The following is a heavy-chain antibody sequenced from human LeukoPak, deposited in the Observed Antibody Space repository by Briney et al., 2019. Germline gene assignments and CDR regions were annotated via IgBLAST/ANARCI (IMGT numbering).Heavy chain of an antibody. J-gene: IGHJ3*02. CDR1: GYTFTSYD. CDR3: AREWVRGAYSSSRHAGPQFAFDI. Sequence: ASVKVSCKASGYTFTSYDINWVRQATGQGLEWMGWMNPNSGNTGYAQKFQGRVTMTRNTSISTAYMELSSLRSEDTAVYYCAREWVRGAYSSSRHAGPQFAFDIWGQGTMVTVSS. V-gene: IGHV1-8*01. CDR2: MNPNSGNT. D-gene: IGHD6-13*01.